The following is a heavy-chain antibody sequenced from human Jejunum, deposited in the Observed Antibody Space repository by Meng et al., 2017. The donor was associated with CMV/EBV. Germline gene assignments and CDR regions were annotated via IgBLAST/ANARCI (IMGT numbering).Heavy chain of an antibody. J-gene: IGHJ5*02. CDR3: ARESGSYYWFDP. V-gene: IGHV4-4*07. D-gene: IGHD1-26*01. CDR1: AGPISGYY. CDR2: IYTSGST. Sequence: QVLLTGAGPGLVKSSETLSLTCFVSAGPISGYYWSWIRQPAGKGLEWIGRIYTSGSTHYNPSLKSRLTMSVDLAKNQISLKLSSVTAADTAVYYCARESGSYYWFDPWGQGTLVTVSS.